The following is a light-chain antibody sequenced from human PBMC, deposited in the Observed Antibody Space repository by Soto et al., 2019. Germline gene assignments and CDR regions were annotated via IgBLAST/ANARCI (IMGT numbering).Light chain of an antibody. CDR1: QNIGDW. CDR2: KAS. J-gene: IGKJ1*01. CDR3: QQYDTYSWT. V-gene: IGKV1-5*03. Sequence: IQMTQSPSSLSASLGGRVTITFRASQNIGDWLAWYQQKPGKAPRLLIYKASSLDSGVPSRFSGSGSGTEFTLTISSLQPDDFATYYCQQYDTYSWTFGQGTKVDI.